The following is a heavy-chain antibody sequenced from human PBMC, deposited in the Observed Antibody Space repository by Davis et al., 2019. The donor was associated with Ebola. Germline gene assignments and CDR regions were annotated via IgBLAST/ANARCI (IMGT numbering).Heavy chain of an antibody. D-gene: IGHD1-26*01. V-gene: IGHV1-2*06. CDR1: GYTFTGYY. CDR2: INPNSGST. Sequence: AASVKVSCKASGYTFTGYYMHWVRQAPGQGLEWMGRINPNSGSTNYAQKFQGRVTITRDTSASTAYMELSSLRSEDTAVYYCARDSGSYSIWFDPWGQGTLVTVSS. CDR3: ARDSGSYSIWFDP. J-gene: IGHJ5*02.